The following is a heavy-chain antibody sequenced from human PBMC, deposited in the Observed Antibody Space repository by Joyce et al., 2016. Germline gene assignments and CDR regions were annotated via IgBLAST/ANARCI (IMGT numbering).Heavy chain of an antibody. D-gene: IGHD3-3*01. J-gene: IGHJ4*02. CDR2: IFHSGNT. CDR3: ATDPSIFGVADNY. CDR1: GGSVDSRIYY. V-gene: IGHV4-39*07. Sequence: QLQLQESGPRLVKPSETLSLPCTVSGGSVDSRIYYCAWIRQFPGKGLQWIGSIFHSGNTYYKPSLRHRVLISMDTPNNQFFLRLHSVTAADTALNYCATDPSIFGVADNYWGQGSLDIVSP.